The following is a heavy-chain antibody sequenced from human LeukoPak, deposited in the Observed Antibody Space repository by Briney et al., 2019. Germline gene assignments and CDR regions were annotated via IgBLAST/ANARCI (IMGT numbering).Heavy chain of an antibody. CDR2: IHHSGNS. CDR1: GASLTDYY. D-gene: IGHD7-27*01. V-gene: IGHV4-59*01. J-gene: IGHJ5*02. CDR3: TRGHWGLQS. Sequence: PSETLSLTCTVSGASLTDYYWSWIRQSPGKGLEWISYIHHSGNSDYNPSLRSRVTTSLDTSKNQFSLNLISVTAADTAVYYCTRGHWGLQSWSQGTLVTVSS.